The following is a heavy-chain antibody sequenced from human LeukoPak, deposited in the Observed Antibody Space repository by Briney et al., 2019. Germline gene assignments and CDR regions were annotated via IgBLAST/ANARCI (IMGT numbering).Heavy chain of an antibody. CDR3: TRDPRHFDS. V-gene: IGHV3-7*01. Sequence: GGPLRLSCAASGFTFSSYWMSWVRQAPGKGLEWVANIKQDGSEKYYVDSVKGRFTISRDNAKNSLYLQMSSLRVEDTAVYYCTRDPRHFDSCGQGTLVTVSS. CDR2: IKQDGSEK. J-gene: IGHJ5*01. CDR1: GFTFSSYW. D-gene: IGHD6-6*01.